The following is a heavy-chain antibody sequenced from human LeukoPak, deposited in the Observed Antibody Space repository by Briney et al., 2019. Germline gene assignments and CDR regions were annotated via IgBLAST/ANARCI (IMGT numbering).Heavy chain of an antibody. D-gene: IGHD3-16*01. V-gene: IGHV4-59*08. CDR1: GGSINSYY. J-gene: IGHJ4*02. CDR2: IYYSGST. CDR3: ARGGYFDF. Sequence: PSETLSLTCTISGGSINSYYWSWIRQPPGKGLEWIGYIYYSGSTNYNPSLKSRVTMSVDTSKNQFSLKLSSVTAADTAVYYCARGGYFDFRGQGTLVTVSS.